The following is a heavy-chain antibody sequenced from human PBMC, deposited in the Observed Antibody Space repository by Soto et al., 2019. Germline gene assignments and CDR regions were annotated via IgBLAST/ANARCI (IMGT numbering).Heavy chain of an antibody. CDR2: IYYSGST. J-gene: IGHJ4*02. CDR3: ARESYYGSGATVVDY. Sequence: SETLSLTCTVSGGSISSYYWSWIRQPPGKGLEWIGYIYYSGSTNYNPSLKSRVTISVDTSKNQFSLKLSSVTAADTAVYYCARESYYGSGATVVDYWGLGTLVTVSS. V-gene: IGHV4-59*12. CDR1: GGSISSYY. D-gene: IGHD3-10*01.